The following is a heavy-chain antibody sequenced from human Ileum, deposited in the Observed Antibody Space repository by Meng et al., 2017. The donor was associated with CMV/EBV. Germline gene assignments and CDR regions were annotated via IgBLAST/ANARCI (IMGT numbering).Heavy chain of an antibody. D-gene: IGHD6-6*01. Sequence: GGSLRLSCAASGFTVSSNYMSWVRQAPGKGLEWVSVIYSGGSTYYADSVKGRFTISRDNSKNTLYLQMNSLRPEDTAVYYCARDPSQYSSSYYFDHWGQGTLVTVSS. CDR2: IYSGGST. V-gene: IGHV3-53*05. CDR3: ARDPSQYSSSYYFDH. CDR1: GFTVSSNY. J-gene: IGHJ4*02.